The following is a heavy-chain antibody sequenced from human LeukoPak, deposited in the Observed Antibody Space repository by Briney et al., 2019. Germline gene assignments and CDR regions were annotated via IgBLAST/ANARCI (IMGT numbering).Heavy chain of an antibody. CDR1: GFTFSSYA. D-gene: IGHD3-3*02. J-gene: IGHJ4*02. Sequence: LPGGSLRLSCAASGFTFSSYAMYWVRQAPGKGLEWVAVISYDGSDKFYADSVKGRFTISRDSSKNTLYLQMNSLKTEDTAVYYCTTVDGGSISVGGQGSLVTVSS. CDR3: TTVDGGSISV. V-gene: IGHV3-30*04. CDR2: ISYDGSDK.